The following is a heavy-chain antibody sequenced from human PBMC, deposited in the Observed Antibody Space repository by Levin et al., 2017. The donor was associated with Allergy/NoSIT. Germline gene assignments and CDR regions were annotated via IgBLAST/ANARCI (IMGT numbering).Heavy chain of an antibody. CDR3: ARDECEWLGECYGMDV. Sequence: SETLSLTCTVSGDSISGGTLYWSWIRQRPGKGLEWIGFIHHSGSAYYNPSLKSRLTMSLDTSKSQFSLRVTSVTVADTAVYYCARDECEWLGECYGMDVWGQGTTVIVSS. J-gene: IGHJ6*02. D-gene: IGHD3-10*01. CDR1: GDSISGGTLY. CDR2: IHHSGSA. V-gene: IGHV4-31*03.